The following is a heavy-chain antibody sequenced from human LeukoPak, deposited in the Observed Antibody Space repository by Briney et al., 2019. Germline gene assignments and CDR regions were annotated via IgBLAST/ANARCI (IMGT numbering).Heavy chain of an antibody. CDR1: GYTFTSYY. J-gene: IGHJ3*02. CDR3: ARGAAAGYDAFDI. CDR2: INPSGGST. Sequence: GASVKVSRKPSGYTFTSYYMHWVRQAPGQGLEWMGIINPSGGSTSYAQQFQGRVTMTRDTSTSTVYMELSSLRSEDTAVYYCARGAAAGYDAFDIWGQGTMVTVSS. D-gene: IGHD6-13*01. V-gene: IGHV1-46*03.